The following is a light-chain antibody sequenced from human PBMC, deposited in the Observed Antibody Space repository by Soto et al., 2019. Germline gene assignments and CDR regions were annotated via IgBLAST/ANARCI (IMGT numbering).Light chain of an antibody. J-gene: IGKJ1*01. V-gene: IGKV1-5*03. CDR2: KAS. Sequence: DIKMTQSPSTLSASVGDRVTITCRASQSISSWLAWYQQKPGKAPKLLIYKASSLESGVPSRFSVSGSGTEFNLTISSLQPDDFATCYCQQYNSYAWTFGPGTKVEIK. CDR1: QSISSW. CDR3: QQYNSYAWT.